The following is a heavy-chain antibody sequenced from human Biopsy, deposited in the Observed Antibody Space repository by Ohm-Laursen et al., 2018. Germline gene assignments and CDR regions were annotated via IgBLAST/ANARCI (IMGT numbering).Heavy chain of an antibody. D-gene: IGHD3-22*01. J-gene: IGHJ1*01. CDR3: AAHYYDSSGYYYHQ. V-gene: IGHV4-31*03. Sequence: SQTLSLTCSVSGVSVNSGGYFWSWIRQHPGKGLEWVGYIFYSGSTSYNPSLASRVAISVDTSEKQFSLKLNSVTAADTAIYYCAAHYYDSSGYYYHQWGKGTLVTVSS. CDR1: GVSVNSGGYF. CDR2: IFYSGST.